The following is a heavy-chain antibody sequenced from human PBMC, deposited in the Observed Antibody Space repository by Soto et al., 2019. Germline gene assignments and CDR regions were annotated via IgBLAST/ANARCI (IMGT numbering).Heavy chain of an antibody. CDR2: IYYSGST. CDR3: ARGTILYCSGGSCYSGHWFDP. J-gene: IGHJ5*02. D-gene: IGHD2-15*01. CDR1: GGSISSGGYY. Sequence: PSETLSLTCTVSGGSISSGGYYWSWIRQHPGKGLEWIGYIYYSGSTYYNTSLKSRVTISVDTSKNQFSLKLSSVTAADTAVYYCARGTILYCSGGSCYSGHWFDPWGQGTLVTVSS. V-gene: IGHV4-31*03.